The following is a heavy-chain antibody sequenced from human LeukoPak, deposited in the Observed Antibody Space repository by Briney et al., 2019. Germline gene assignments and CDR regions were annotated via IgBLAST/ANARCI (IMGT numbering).Heavy chain of an antibody. Sequence: GGSLRLSCSASGFTLSNYWMHWVRHAPGKGLVWVARLHSNGAFTAYADSVKGRFTISRDTAKNTLYLQMNSLRVEDTAVYYCARFVVVTAGDYWGQGTLVTVSS. J-gene: IGHJ4*01. D-gene: IGHD2-21*02. CDR2: LHSNGAFT. CDR3: ARFVVVTAGDY. CDR1: GFTLSNYW. V-gene: IGHV3-74*01.